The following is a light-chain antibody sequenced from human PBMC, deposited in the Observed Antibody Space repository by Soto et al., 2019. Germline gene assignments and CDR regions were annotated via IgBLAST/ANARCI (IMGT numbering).Light chain of an antibody. CDR1: SSDVGAYKF. Sequence: QSALTQPASVSGSHGQSITIFCSGTSSDVGAYKFVSWYRHHPGKAPQVMIYEVSNRPSGVSNRFSGSKSGNTASLTISGLQPEDEGDYYCSSYTSTSTPWVFGGGTKLTVL. J-gene: IGLJ3*02. CDR3: SSYTSTSTPWV. V-gene: IGLV2-14*01. CDR2: EVS.